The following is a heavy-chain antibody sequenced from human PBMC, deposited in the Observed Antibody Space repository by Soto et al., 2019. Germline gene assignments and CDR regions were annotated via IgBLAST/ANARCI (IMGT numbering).Heavy chain of an antibody. D-gene: IGHD1-26*01. CDR2: ISGSGGST. CDR3: AKIAVGATGCIVY. Sequence: EVQLLESGGGLVQPGGSLRLSCAASGFTFSSYAMSWVRQAPGKGLEWVSAISGSGGSTYYADSVKGRFTISRDNSKNALYLQMNSLSAEDTAVYYCAKIAVGATGCIVYWGQGTLVTVSS. CDR1: GFTFSSYA. V-gene: IGHV3-23*01. J-gene: IGHJ4*02.